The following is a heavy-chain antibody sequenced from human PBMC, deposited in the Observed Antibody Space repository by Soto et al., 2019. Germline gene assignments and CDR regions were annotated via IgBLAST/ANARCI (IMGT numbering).Heavy chain of an antibody. D-gene: IGHD6-19*01. J-gene: IGHJ4*02. CDR3: TTEVSQWLEKCTY. V-gene: IGHV3-15*01. Sequence: PGGSLRLSCAASGFTFSNAWMSWVRQAPGKGLGWVGRLKSKTDGGTTDYAAPVKGRCTISRDDSKNTRYLQMKNAKTDDTAVYCRTTEVSQWLEKCTYWGQGTLVTVSS. CDR2: LKSKTDGGTT. CDR1: GFTFSNAW.